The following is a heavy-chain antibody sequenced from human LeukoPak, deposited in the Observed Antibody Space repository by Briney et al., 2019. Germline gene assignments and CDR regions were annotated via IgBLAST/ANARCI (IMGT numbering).Heavy chain of an antibody. CDR3: ARGRTDGYNWPYYFDY. CDR2: ISAYNGNT. D-gene: IGHD5-24*01. V-gene: IGHV1-18*01. CDR1: GYTFTSYG. J-gene: IGHJ4*02. Sequence: GASVKVSCKXSGYTFTSYGISWVRQAPGQGLEWMGWISAYNGNTNYSQKLQGRVTMTTDTSTSTAYMELRSLRSDDTAVYYCARGRTDGYNWPYYFDYWGQGTLVTVSS.